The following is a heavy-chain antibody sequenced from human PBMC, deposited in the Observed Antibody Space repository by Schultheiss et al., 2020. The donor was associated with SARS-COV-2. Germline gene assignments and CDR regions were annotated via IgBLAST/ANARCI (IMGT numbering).Heavy chain of an antibody. J-gene: IGHJ6*02. CDR2: ISYDGTKK. CDR3: AKDLSGWYSSSSLYGMDV. V-gene: IGHV3-30*18. Sequence: GGSLRLSCAASGFTFSSYGMHWVRQAPGKGLEWVSVISYDGTKKYYADSVKGRFTISRDNSKNTLYLQMNSLRPEDTAVYYCAKDLSGWYSSSSLYGMDVWGQGTTVTVSS. D-gene: IGHD6-6*01. CDR1: GFTFSSYG.